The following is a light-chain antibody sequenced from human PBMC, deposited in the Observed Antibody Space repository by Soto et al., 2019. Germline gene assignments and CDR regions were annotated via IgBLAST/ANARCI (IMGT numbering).Light chain of an antibody. CDR2: GAS. V-gene: IGKV3-15*01. CDR3: QQYSDWPPR. Sequence: EMVMTQSPATLSVSPGERATLSCRASQSVSSYLGWYQQKPGQPPRLLIYGASTRATGIPARFSGSGSGTEFTLTISSLQSEEFAVYYCQQYSDWPPRFGQGTKVEIK. CDR1: QSVSSY. J-gene: IGKJ1*01.